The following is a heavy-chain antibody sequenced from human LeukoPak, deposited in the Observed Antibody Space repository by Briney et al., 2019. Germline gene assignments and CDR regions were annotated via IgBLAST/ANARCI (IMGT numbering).Heavy chain of an antibody. CDR1: GGSISSGGYY. D-gene: IGHD4-11*01. V-gene: IGHV4-31*01. CDR2: IYYSGST. J-gene: IGHJ4*02. CDR3: ARSLYSNYVVHY. Sequence: SETLFLTCTVSGGSISSGGYYWSWIRQHPGKGLEWIGYIYYSGSTYYNPSLKSLVTISVDTSKNQFSLKLSAVTAADTALYYCARSLYSNYVVHYWGQGTLVTVSS.